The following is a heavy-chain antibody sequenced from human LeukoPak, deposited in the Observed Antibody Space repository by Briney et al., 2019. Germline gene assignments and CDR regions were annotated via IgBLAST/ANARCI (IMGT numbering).Heavy chain of an antibody. CDR1: GDSVNNGLFY. J-gene: IGHJ6*03. Sequence: SETLSLTCSVSGDSVNNGLFYWAWIRQFPGKGLEWIGYIYYNGITRYNPSLRSRVTMSIDTSKNLFSLKLNSATGADTAVYYCARVGLAHCGGGSCLSPAGYYYYYYMHVWARGPTVPGFS. CDR2: IYYNGIT. V-gene: IGHV4-31*02. D-gene: IGHD2-15*01. CDR3: ARVGLAHCGGGSCLSPAGYYYYYYMHV.